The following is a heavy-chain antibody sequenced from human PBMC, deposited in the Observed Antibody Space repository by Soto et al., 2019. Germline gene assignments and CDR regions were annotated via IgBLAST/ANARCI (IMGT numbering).Heavy chain of an antibody. D-gene: IGHD2-21*02. Sequence: QVQLQESGPGLVKPSETLSLTCTVSGGSISSYYWSWIRQPPGKGLEWIGYIYYSGSTNYNPSLKSLVTISVDTSKNQFSLKLSSVTAADTAVYYCAGVTYCGGDCSIFDYWGQGTLVTVSS. CDR3: AGVTYCGGDCSIFDY. V-gene: IGHV4-59*01. CDR1: GGSISSYY. J-gene: IGHJ4*02. CDR2: IYYSGST.